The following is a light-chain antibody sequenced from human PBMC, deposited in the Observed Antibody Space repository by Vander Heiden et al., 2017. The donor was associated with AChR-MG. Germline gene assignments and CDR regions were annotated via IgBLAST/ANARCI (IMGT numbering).Light chain of an antibody. V-gene: IGLV7-43*01. J-gene: IGLJ7*01. Sequence: QTVVTLEPSLTVPPGGPVTLTCASSTGAVTSGFYPNWFQQKPGQAPKTLIYDTDKRHSWTAARFSGSLLGGKAALTLSGVQPEDEADYYCLLYYGGAQGAVFGGGTQLTVL. CDR3: LLYYGGAQGAV. CDR1: TGAVTSGFY. CDR2: DTD.